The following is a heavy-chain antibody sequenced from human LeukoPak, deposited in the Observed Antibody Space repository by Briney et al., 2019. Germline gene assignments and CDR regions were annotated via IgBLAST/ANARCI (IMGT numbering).Heavy chain of an antibody. J-gene: IGHJ4*02. D-gene: IGHD1-26*01. CDR3: ASEIAWEPIDY. CDR2: ISYDGSNK. CDR1: GFTFSSYA. V-gene: IGHV3-30-3*01. Sequence: GGSLRLSCAASGFTFSSYAMHWVRQAPGKGLEWVAVISYDGSNKYYADSVKSRFTISRDNSKNTLYLQMNSLRAEDTAVYYCASEIAWEPIDYWGQGTLVTVSS.